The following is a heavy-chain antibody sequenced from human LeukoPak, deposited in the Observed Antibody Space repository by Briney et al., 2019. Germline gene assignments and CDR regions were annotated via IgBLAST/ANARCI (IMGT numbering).Heavy chain of an antibody. Sequence: ASVTVSCKASGHTFTSYGISWVRQAPGQGLEWMGWISAYNGNTNYAQKLQGRVTMTTDTSTSTAYMELRSLRSDDTAVYYCARDGSGDSSSPNWFDPWGQGTLVTVSS. J-gene: IGHJ5*02. D-gene: IGHD6-13*01. CDR2: ISAYNGNT. CDR1: GHTFTSYG. V-gene: IGHV1-18*01. CDR3: ARDGSGDSSSPNWFDP.